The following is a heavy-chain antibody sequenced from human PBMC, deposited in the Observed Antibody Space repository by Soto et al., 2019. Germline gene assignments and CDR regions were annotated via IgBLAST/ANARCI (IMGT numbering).Heavy chain of an antibody. CDR3: ARDLEDFWCPSVFDI. V-gene: IGHV1-3*01. D-gene: IGHD3-3*01. CDR1: AYTFTSDA. J-gene: IGHJ3*02. Sequence: ASVKVSCKTSAYTFTSDAGHWGRQAPGQRLEWMGWINAGNCNTKYSQKFQVRVTITRDTAASTAYMELSSLTSADRAAYVCARDLEDFWCPSVFDIWGQGKMVTGSS. CDR2: INAGNCNT.